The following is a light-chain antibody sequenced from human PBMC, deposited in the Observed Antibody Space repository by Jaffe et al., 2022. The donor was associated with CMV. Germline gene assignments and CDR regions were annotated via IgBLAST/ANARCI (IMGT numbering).Light chain of an antibody. V-gene: IGKV1-39*01. CDR1: QRINSY. CDR2: AAS. Sequence: DIQLTQSPSSLSASVGDRVTITCRASQRINSYLNWYQQKPGKAPKLLIHAASTLQSGVPSRFSGSGSGTDFTLTISSLQPEDFATYYCQQSYSTPLTFGGGTKVEIK. CDR3: QQSYSTPLT. J-gene: IGKJ4*01.